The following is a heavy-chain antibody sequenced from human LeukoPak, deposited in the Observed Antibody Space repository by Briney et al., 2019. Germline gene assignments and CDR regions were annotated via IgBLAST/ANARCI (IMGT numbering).Heavy chain of an antibody. CDR3: ARGKYTSFDN. Sequence: SQTLSLTCDISGDSLFTNSVAWNWIRQSPSRGLEWLGRIYYRSKWSFDYAVSVKSRITINADTSKNQFSLQLNSVTPEDTAVYYCARGKYTSFDNWGQGTLVTVSS. J-gene: IGHJ4*02. CDR1: GDSLFTNSVA. D-gene: IGHD2-2*01. V-gene: IGHV6-1*01. CDR2: IYYRSKWSF.